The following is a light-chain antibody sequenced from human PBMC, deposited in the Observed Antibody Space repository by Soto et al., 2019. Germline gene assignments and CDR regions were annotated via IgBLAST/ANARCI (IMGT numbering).Light chain of an antibody. J-gene: IGLJ1*01. Sequence: QSVLTQPPSVSGSPGQSVTISCSGTSSDVGSYNHVSWYQQAPGTAPKLMIYEVSNRPSGVPDRFSGSKSGNTASLTISGLQPEDEADYYCSSFTTRDTYVFGTGTKVTVL. CDR3: SSFTTRDTYV. V-gene: IGLV2-18*02. CDR2: EVS. CDR1: SSDVGSYNH.